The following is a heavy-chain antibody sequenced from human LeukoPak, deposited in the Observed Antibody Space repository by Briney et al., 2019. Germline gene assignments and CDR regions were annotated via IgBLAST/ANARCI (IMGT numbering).Heavy chain of an antibody. CDR3: ARVLSSSWYSEFDY. J-gene: IGHJ4*02. Sequence: ASVKVSCKASGYTFTSYGIIWVRQAPGQGLEWMGWISAYNGNTNYAQKLQGRVTMTTDTSTSTAYMELGSLRSDDTAVYYCARVLSSSWYSEFDYWGQGTLVTVSS. V-gene: IGHV1-18*01. CDR2: ISAYNGNT. CDR1: GYTFTSYG. D-gene: IGHD6-13*01.